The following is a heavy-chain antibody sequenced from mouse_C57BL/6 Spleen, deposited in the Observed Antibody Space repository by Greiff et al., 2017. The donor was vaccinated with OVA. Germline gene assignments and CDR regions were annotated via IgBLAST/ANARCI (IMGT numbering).Heavy chain of an antibody. CDR3: ARFDGTGSY. J-gene: IGHJ3*01. Sequence: QVQLQQPGAELVKPGASVKLSCTASGYTFTSYWMHWVKQRPGRGLEWIGRIDPKSGGTKYNEKFKSKGTLTVDKPTSTAYMQLSSLTSEDSAVSYCARFDGTGSYWGQGTLVTVSA. CDR1: GYTFTSYW. CDR2: IDPKSGGT. V-gene: IGHV1-72*01. D-gene: IGHD4-1*01.